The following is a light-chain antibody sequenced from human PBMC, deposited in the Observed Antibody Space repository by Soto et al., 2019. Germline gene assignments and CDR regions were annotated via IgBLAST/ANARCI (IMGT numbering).Light chain of an antibody. CDR2: GAS. J-gene: IGKJ2*01. CDR1: QSVSSS. CDR3: QHYDNWPYT. V-gene: IGKV3-15*01. Sequence: EIVMTQSPATLSVSPGERATLSCRASQSVSSSLAWYQQKPGQAPRLLIYGASTWATGIPARFSGSGSGTEFTLTISSLQSEDSAVYYCQHYDNWPYTFGQGTKLEIK.